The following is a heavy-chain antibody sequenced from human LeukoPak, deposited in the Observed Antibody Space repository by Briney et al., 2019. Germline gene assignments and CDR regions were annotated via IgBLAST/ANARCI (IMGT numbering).Heavy chain of an antibody. V-gene: IGHV4-4*07. J-gene: IGHJ6*03. Sequence: MSSASLSLTCTVSGGSISSYYWGWIRQPAGKGLEWIGHIYTGGSTNYNPSLKSRVAISVDKSKNQFSLKLSSVTAADTAVYYCARDPLDCSGGSCYSDYYYYMDVWGKGTTVTVSS. CDR3: ARDPLDCSGGSCYSDYYYYMDV. CDR2: IYTGGST. D-gene: IGHD2-15*01. CDR1: GGSISSYY.